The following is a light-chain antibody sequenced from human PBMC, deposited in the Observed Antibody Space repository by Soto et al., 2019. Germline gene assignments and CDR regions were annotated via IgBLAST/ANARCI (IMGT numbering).Light chain of an antibody. Sequence: SVLTQPPSVSGAPGQRVTISCTGSSSNIGAGFDVHWYQQLPGTAPKLLIYANTNRPSGIPDRFSGSKSGTSASLAITGLQAEDEADYYCQSFDNSLSALVFGGGTKLTVL. J-gene: IGLJ2*01. CDR2: ANT. V-gene: IGLV1-40*01. CDR1: SSNIGAGFD. CDR3: QSFDNSLSALV.